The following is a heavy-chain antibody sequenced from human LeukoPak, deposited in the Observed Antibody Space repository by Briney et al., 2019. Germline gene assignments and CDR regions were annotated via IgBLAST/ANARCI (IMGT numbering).Heavy chain of an antibody. D-gene: IGHD6-19*01. CDR2: ISSSSSYI. Sequence: PGGSLRFSCAASGFTFSSYSMNWVRQAPGKGLEWVSSISSSSSYIYYADSVKGRFTISRDNAKNSLYLQMNSLRAEDTAVYYCARDASYSSGSHFDYWGQGTLVTVSS. CDR3: ARDASYSSGSHFDY. V-gene: IGHV3-21*01. J-gene: IGHJ4*02. CDR1: GFTFSSYS.